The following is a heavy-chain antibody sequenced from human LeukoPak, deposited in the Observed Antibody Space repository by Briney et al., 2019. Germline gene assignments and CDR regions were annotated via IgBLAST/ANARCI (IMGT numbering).Heavy chain of an antibody. CDR3: ARGASNSGYDSEAY. Sequence: SVKVSCKASGGXFSSYAISWVRQAPGQGLEWMGGIIPIFGTANYAQKFQGRVTITADESTSTAYMELSSLGSEDTAVYYCARGASNSGYDSEAYWGQGTLVTVSS. J-gene: IGHJ4*02. V-gene: IGHV1-69*01. D-gene: IGHD5-12*01. CDR2: IIPIFGTA. CDR1: GGXFSSYA.